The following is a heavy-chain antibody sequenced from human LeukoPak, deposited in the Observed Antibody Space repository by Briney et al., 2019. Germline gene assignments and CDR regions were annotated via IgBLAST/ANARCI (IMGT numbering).Heavy chain of an antibody. CDR1: GFTFSSYA. D-gene: IGHD6-19*01. CDR2: ISGVDGKT. Sequence: GGSLRPSCAASGFTFSSYARNWVRKAPGKGLEWVLGISGVDGKTYYADSVKGRFTISSDSSKNTLYLQMNSLRAEDTAVYYCAKGGSGWSYLDYWGQGALVTVSS. V-gene: IGHV3-23*01. J-gene: IGHJ4*02. CDR3: AKGGSGWSYLDY.